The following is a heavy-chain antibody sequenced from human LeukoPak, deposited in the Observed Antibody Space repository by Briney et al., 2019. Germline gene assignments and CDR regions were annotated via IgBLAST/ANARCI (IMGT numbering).Heavy chain of an antibody. D-gene: IGHD6-13*01. CDR3: VSTVAGMRH. V-gene: IGHV4-30-4*01. CDR2: IYYSGST. CDR1: AGSISSGDYY. Sequence: SETLSLTCTVSAGSISSGDYYRSWIRQPPGKGLEWIGYIYYSGSTYYNPSLKSRVTISVDTSKNQFSLKLSSVTAADTAVYYCVSTVAGMRHWGQGTLVTVSS. J-gene: IGHJ1*01.